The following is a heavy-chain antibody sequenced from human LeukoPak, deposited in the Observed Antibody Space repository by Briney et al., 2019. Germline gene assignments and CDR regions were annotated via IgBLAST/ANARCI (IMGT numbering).Heavy chain of an antibody. J-gene: IGHJ5*02. CDR1: GGSFSGYY. D-gene: IGHD2-2*01. V-gene: IGHV4-34*01. CDR2: INHSGST. Sequence: SETLSLTCAVYGGSFSGYYWSWIRQPPGKGLEWIGEINHSGSTNYNPSLKSRVTISVDTSKNQFSLKLSSVTAADTAVYYCATVVVPAAMRVGFWFDPWGQGTLVTVSS. CDR3: ATVVVPAAMRVGFWFDP.